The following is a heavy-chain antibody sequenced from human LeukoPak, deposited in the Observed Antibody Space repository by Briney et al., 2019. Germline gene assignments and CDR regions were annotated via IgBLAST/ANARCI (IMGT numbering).Heavy chain of an antibody. D-gene: IGHD3-22*01. CDR3: ARAPSEIGGYYPEYFRH. J-gene: IGHJ1*01. Sequence: GGSLRLSCAASGFTFSTYWMHWVRQAPGKGLVWVSRIKSDGSTNYADSVKCRFTISRDNAKNTVSLQMNSLRPEDTGVYYCARAPSEIGGYYPEYFRHWGQGTLVTVSS. CDR2: IKSDGST. CDR1: GFTFSTYW. V-gene: IGHV3-74*01.